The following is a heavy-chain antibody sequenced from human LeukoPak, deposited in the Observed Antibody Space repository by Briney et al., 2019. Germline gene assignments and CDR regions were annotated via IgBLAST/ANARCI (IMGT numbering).Heavy chain of an antibody. J-gene: IGHJ4*02. V-gene: IGHV3-49*04. CDR1: GFTFGDYA. CDR2: IRSKGYGGTP. Sequence: GGSLRLSCTASGFTFGDYAMSWVRQALGKGLEWVGFIRSKGYGGTPGYAASVRGRFTVSRDDSKGIAYLQMSSLKTEDTAVYYCARAGKRDIVVVPAAHDYWGQGTLVTVSS. D-gene: IGHD2-2*01. CDR3: ARAGKRDIVVVPAAHDY.